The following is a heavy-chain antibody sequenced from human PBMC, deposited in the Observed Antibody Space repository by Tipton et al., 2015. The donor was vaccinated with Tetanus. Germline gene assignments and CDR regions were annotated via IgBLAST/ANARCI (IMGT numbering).Heavy chain of an antibody. CDR3: ARGSDIVVVPGVTRADWFDP. Sequence: TLSLTCTVSGGSVRSGDYSWNWIRQPPGKGLEWLAYVSYSGRTNSNYSLKSRITISQDTSKNQLSLKLTSVTAADTAMYYCARGSDIVVVPGVTRADWFDPWGQGTLVTVSS. V-gene: IGHV4-61*08. D-gene: IGHD2-2*01. CDR1: GGSVRSGDYS. J-gene: IGHJ5*02. CDR2: VSYSGRT.